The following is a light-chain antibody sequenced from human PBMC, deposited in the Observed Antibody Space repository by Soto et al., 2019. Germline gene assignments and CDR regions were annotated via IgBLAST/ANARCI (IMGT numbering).Light chain of an antibody. CDR2: DAS. CDR1: QSVRSSF. V-gene: IGKV3-20*01. J-gene: IGKJ1*01. Sequence: EIVLTQSPGTLSLSPGERATLSCRASQSVRSSFLAWYQQKPGQAPRLLIYDASSWATGIPDRFSGSESGTDFTLTISRLEPEDFAVYYCQQYGSSPKTFGQGTKVEIK. CDR3: QQYGSSPKT.